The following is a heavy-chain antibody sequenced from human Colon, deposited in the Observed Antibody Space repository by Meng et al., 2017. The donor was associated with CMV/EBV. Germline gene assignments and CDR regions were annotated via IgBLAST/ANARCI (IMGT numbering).Heavy chain of an antibody. V-gene: IGHV3-66*01. CDR1: AFNVSGGY. CDR3: ADFENGPGY. D-gene: IGHD1-14*01. J-gene: IGHJ4*02. CDR2: IFSNGNT. Sequence: VPLVECGGGLVQPGGPLRLSCAVSAFNVSGGYMSWVRQAPGKGLEWVSSIFSNGNTYYADSVKGRFTISRDDSKNILFLQMNTLRAEDTAVYSCADFENGPGYWGQGTLVTVSS.